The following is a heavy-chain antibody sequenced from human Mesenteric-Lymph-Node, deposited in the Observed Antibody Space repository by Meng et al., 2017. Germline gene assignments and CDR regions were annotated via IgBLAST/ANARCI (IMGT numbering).Heavy chain of an antibody. D-gene: IGHD2-21*01. CDR3: GRRMNVAGGWFDS. V-gene: IGHV4-39*01. CDR1: GGSISTSAYH. CDR2: IDYSGNT. J-gene: IGHJ5*01. Sequence: HLLRRQAGPGWGNLSEPPSPPCIVSGGSISTSAYHWGWIRQPPGKGLVWIGTIDYSGNTYYNASLKGRVTISIDMSKNQFSLNLNSVTAADTAVYYCGRRMNVAGGWFDSWGQGTLVTVSS.